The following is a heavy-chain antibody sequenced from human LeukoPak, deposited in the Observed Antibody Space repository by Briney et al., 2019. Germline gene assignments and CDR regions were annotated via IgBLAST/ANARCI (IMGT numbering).Heavy chain of an antibody. V-gene: IGHV3-30*18. D-gene: IGHD6-13*01. CDR1: GFTFSSYG. Sequence: GGSLRLSCAASGFTFSSYGMHGVRQAPGKGLEWVAVISYDGSNKYYAASVKGRFTISRDNSKHTLYLQMNSLRAEDTAVYYCAKDGLSSLDYWGQGTLVTVSS. CDR3: AKDGLSSLDY. CDR2: ISYDGSNK. J-gene: IGHJ4*02.